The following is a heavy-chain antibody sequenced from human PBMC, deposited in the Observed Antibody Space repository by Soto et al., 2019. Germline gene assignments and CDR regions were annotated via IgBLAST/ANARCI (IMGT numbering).Heavy chain of an antibody. D-gene: IGHD5-18*01. CDR3: ARHLSWIQLWFAYDY. CDR2: IYYSGST. V-gene: IGHV4-39*01. Sequence: PSETLSLTCTVSCGSISSSSYYWGWIRQPPGKGLEWIGSIYYSGSTYYNPSLKSRVTISVDTSKNQFSLKLSSVTAADTAVYYCARHLSWIQLWFAYDYWGQGTLVTVSS. J-gene: IGHJ4*02. CDR1: CGSISSSSYY.